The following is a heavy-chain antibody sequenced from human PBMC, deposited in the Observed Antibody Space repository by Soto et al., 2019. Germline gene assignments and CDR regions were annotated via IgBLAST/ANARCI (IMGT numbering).Heavy chain of an antibody. CDR2: ISSSSSYI. V-gene: IGHV3-21*01. J-gene: IGHJ3*02. Sequence: PGLSLRLSCAASVFTVSSNYIICVLQTPVKVLEWVSSISSSSSYIYYADSVKGRFTISRDNAKNSLYLQMNSLRAEDTAVYYCARDKKLWFGESSSAFDIWGQGTMVTVSS. CDR1: VFTVSSNY. D-gene: IGHD3-10*01. CDR3: ARDKKLWFGESSSAFDI.